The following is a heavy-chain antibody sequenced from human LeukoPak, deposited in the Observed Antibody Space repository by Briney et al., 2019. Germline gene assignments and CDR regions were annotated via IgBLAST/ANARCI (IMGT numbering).Heavy chain of an antibody. CDR2: IYPGDSDT. J-gene: IGHJ4*02. D-gene: IGHD5-24*01. Sequence: GESLKISCKASGYSLITYWIGWVRQMPGKGPEWMGIIYPGDSDTRYSPSFQGQVTISADKSISTAYLQWSSLKASDTAMYYCARLLARDGYSELDYWGQETLVTVSS. CDR1: GYSLITYW. V-gene: IGHV5-51*01. CDR3: ARLLARDGYSELDY.